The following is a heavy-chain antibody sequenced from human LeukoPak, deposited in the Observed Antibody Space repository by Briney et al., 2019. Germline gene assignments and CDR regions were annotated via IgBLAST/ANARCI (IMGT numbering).Heavy chain of an antibody. CDR2: IIPIFGTA. V-gene: IGHV1-69*01. Sequence: GASVKVSCKASGGTFSSYAISLVRQAPGQGLEWMGGIIPIFGTANYAQKFQGRVTITADESTSTAYMELSSLRSEDTAVYYCARDRSITIFGVWEYWGQGTLVTVSS. D-gene: IGHD3-3*01. CDR1: GGTFSSYA. J-gene: IGHJ4*02. CDR3: ARDRSITIFGVWEY.